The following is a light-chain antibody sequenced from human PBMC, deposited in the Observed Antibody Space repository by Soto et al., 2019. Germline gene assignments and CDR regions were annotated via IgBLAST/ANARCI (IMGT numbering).Light chain of an antibody. CDR2: ATS. CDR1: QSISSY. V-gene: IGKV1-39*01. J-gene: IGKJ1*01. CDR3: QQSFSFPRT. Sequence: DIQMTQSPSSLSASVVDRVSITCRASQSISSYLNWYQQKPGKAPKLLMFATSYLQGGVPSRFSGSGSSTDFTLTINGLQPEDFATYYCQQSFSFPRTFGQGTKVDI.